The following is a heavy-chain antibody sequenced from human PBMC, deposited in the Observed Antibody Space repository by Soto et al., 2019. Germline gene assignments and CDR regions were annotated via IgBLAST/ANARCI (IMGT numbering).Heavy chain of an antibody. J-gene: IGHJ6*02. CDR2: SIPIFGTA. Sequence: QVQLVQSGAEVKKPGSSVKVSCKASGGTFSSYAITWVRQAPGQGLEWMGRSIPIFGTANYNQKFQGRVTITADESTSTAYMELSSLRSDDTAVYYCARNEYSTTFYYDGMDVWGQGTTVTVSS. CDR1: GGTFSSYA. D-gene: IGHD6-6*01. CDR3: ARNEYSTTFYYDGMDV. V-gene: IGHV1-69*01.